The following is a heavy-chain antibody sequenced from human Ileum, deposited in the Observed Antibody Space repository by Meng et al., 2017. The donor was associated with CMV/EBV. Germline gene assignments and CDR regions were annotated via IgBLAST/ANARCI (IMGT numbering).Heavy chain of an antibody. D-gene: IGHD3-3*01. CDR1: GFSISGNE. CDR2: INHDRTST. Sequence: VQLEGLGPGVVQPEGALRLAGAVSGFSISGNEMRWVLRDPREGVVGGTGINHDRTSTIYSESLKGRFTVSRDKPKNQLSLEMNSLTVEDTAVYYCVKDFAWSIDYWGQGVLVTVSS. V-gene: IGHV3-74*01. J-gene: IGHJ4*02. CDR3: VKDFAWSIDY.